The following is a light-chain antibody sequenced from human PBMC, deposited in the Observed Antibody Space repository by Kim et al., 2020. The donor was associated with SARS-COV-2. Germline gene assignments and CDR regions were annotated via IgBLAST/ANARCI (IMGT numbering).Light chain of an antibody. CDR1: RSNIGSNY. CDR2: RNN. Sequence: ELTQPPSASGTPGQRVTISCSGSRSNIGSNYVYWYQQLPGTAPTLLIYRNNQRPSGVPDRFSGSKSGTSASLAISGLRSEDEADYYCAAWDDSLVVFGGGTQLTVL. J-gene: IGLJ2*01. V-gene: IGLV1-47*01. CDR3: AAWDDSLVV.